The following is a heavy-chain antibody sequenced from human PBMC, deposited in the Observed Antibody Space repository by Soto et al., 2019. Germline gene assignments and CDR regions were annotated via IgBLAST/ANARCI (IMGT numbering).Heavy chain of an antibody. CDR2: IRGTTTI. D-gene: IGHD6-13*01. V-gene: IGHV3-48*02. Sequence: VGSLRLSCADSGFSFRDHSMNWVRQAPGKGLEWISYIRGTTTISYADSVKGRFTISRDNAENSLYLQMNSLRDEDTAVYYCARDLSWAFDHWGQGALVTVSS. J-gene: IGHJ4*02. CDR1: GFSFRDHS. CDR3: ARDLSWAFDH.